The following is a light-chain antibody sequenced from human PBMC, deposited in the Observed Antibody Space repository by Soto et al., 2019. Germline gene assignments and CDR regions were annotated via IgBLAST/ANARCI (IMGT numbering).Light chain of an antibody. J-gene: IGKJ4*01. Sequence: EIVLTQSPATLPVSPGERATLSCRASQSVSSNLAWYQQKPGQAPRFLIYGASTRATGIPARFSGSGSGTEFTLNITSLQAEDFAVYYCQQYDNWPLTFGGRTKVEIK. CDR2: GAS. CDR3: QQYDNWPLT. CDR1: QSVSSN. V-gene: IGKV3-15*01.